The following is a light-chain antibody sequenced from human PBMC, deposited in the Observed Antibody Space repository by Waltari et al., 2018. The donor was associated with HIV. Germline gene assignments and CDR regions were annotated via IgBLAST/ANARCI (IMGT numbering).Light chain of an antibody. CDR2: ASS. V-gene: IGKV1-39*01. CDR1: QSFDTY. J-gene: IGKJ2*01. Sequence: DIQMTQSPSSLSASLGDRVTITCRASQSFDTYLNWYQQRPGEAPKLLIYASSNLQSGVPSRFSGRGSGTDFTLTISSLQPEDFATYFCQQSYSSLSTFGQGTKL. CDR3: QQSYSSLST.